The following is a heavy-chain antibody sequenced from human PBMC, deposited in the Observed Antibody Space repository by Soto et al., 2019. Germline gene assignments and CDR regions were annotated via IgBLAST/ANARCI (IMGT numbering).Heavy chain of an antibody. J-gene: IGHJ4*02. D-gene: IGHD3-10*01. Sequence: PMSHTCTVSGDSISSSSYYWGWIRQPPGKGLEWIGNIYYSGSTYYNPSLQSRVTISVDTSKNQFSLRLSSVTAADTALYYCARPALLEGTFDYWGQGTLVTVSS. V-gene: IGHV4-39*01. CDR2: IYYSGST. CDR3: ARPALLEGTFDY. CDR1: GDSISSSSYY.